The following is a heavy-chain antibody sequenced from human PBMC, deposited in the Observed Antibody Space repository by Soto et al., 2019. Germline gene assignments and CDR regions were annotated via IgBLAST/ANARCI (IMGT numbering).Heavy chain of an antibody. CDR2: ISGSGVNT. J-gene: IGHJ4*02. D-gene: IGHD3-22*01. CDR3: AKSQRDSQFVADY. V-gene: IGHV3-23*01. Sequence: GGSLRLSCAASGFTFSSYAMNWVRQAPGKGLEWVSVISGSGVNTDYADSAKGRFTISRDNSKNTLYLQMNSLRAEDTAVYYCAKSQRDSQFVADYWGQGTLVTSPQ. CDR1: GFTFSSYA.